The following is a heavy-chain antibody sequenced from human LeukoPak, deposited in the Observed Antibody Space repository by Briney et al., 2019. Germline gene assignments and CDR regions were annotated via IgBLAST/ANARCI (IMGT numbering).Heavy chain of an antibody. CDR2: INPNSGGT. CDR3: ATEVTD. CDR1: GYTFSGYY. V-gene: IGHV1-2*02. Sequence: ASVKVSCKASGYTFSGYYMHWVRQAPGQGLEWMGWINPNSGGTKYAQKFQGRVPMTRDTSISTAYMELSRLRSDDTAVYYCATEVTDWGQGTLVTVSS. D-gene: IGHD5-18*01. J-gene: IGHJ4*02.